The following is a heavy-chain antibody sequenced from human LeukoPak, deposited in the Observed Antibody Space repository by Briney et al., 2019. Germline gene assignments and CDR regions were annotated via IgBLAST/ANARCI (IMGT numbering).Heavy chain of an antibody. CDR3: ARGFCRGGTCFAY. D-gene: IGHD2-15*01. Sequence: PGGSLRLSCAASGFTVSSNYMSWVRQAPGKGLEWVSFIYSGAGTDYADSVKGRFTISTDNSKNTMYLQMTSLRAEDTAVYYCARGFCRGGTCFAYWGQGPLVTISS. J-gene: IGHJ4*02. CDR1: GFTVSSNY. V-gene: IGHV3-53*01. CDR2: IYSGAGT.